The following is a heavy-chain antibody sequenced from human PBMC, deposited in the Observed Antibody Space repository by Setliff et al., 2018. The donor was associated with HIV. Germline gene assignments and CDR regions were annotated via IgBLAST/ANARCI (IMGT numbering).Heavy chain of an antibody. J-gene: IGHJ3*02. V-gene: IGHV4-39*07. CDR3: ARRESYYDILTGPAFDAFDI. D-gene: IGHD3-9*01. CDR2: FYLTEST. CDR1: GGSISSSSYY. Sequence: PSETLSLTCTVSGGSISSSSYYWVWIRQPPGKGLDWIGSFYLTESTNYNPTLKSRVTISGDTSRNQFSLKLSSVTAADTAMYYCARRESYYDILTGPAFDAFDIWGQGTMVTVSS.